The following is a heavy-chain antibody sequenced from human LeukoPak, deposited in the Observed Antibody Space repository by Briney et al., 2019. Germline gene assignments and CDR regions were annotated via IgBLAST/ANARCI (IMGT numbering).Heavy chain of an antibody. CDR2: ISSTGSYI. Sequence: GGTLRLSCAASGFNLASYMLNWVRQAPGKGLEWVSSISSTGSYIYYADSVKGRFTISRDNPSNVFYLQMDSLRAEDTAVYYCTRVAQSGPTGWFDPWGQGTLVTVSS. V-gene: IGHV3-21*01. J-gene: IGHJ5*02. CDR3: TRVAQSGPTGWFDP. D-gene: IGHD1-1*01. CDR1: GFNLASYM.